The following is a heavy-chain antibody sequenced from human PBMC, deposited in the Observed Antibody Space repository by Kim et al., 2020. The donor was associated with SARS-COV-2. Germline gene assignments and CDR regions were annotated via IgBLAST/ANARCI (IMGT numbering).Heavy chain of an antibody. CDR1: GFTFSNYG. D-gene: IGHD2-15*01. CDR2: IWYDGSNK. V-gene: IGHV3-33*06. CDR3: AKATCSGGICQNDY. Sequence: GGSLRLSCAASGFTFSNYGMHWVRQAPGKGLEWVAVIWYDGSNKYYADSVKGRFTISRDNSKNTLYLQMNSLGAEDTAVYYCAKATCSGGICQNDYWGQGTLVTVSS. J-gene: IGHJ4*02.